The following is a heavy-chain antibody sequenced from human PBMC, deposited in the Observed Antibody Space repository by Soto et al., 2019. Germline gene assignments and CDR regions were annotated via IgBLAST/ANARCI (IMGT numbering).Heavy chain of an antibody. CDR2: IRSKANSYAT. V-gene: IGHV3-73*01. CDR1: GFTFSGSA. D-gene: IGHD3-10*01. Sequence: GGSLRLSCAASGFTFSGSAMHWVRQASGKGLEWVGRIRSKANSYATAYAASVKGRFTISRDDSKNTAYLQMNSLKTEDTAVYYCTRHGPMVRGVITPYYYYGMDVWGRGTAVTVSS. J-gene: IGHJ6*04. CDR3: TRHGPMVRGVITPYYYYGMDV.